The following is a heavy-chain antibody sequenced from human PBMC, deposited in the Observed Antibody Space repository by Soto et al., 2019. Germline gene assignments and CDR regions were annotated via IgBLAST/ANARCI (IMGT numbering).Heavy chain of an antibody. V-gene: IGHV3-30-3*01. CDR3: AREGDLSHIVVVTATPWSYYFDY. CDR2: ISYDGSNK. D-gene: IGHD2-21*02. Sequence: PEGSLRLSCAASGFTFSSYAMHWVRQAPGKGLEWVAVISYDGSNKFYADSVKGRFTISRDNSKNTLYLQMNSLRAEDTAVYYCAREGDLSHIVVVTATPWSYYFDYWGQGTLVTVSS. CDR1: GFTFSSYA. J-gene: IGHJ4*02.